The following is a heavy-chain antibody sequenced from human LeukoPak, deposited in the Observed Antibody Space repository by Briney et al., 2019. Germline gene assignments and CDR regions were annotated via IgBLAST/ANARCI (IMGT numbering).Heavy chain of an antibody. CDR3: AREGGSYPNWFDP. CDR2: IYYSGST. V-gene: IGHV4-59*01. CDR1: GGSISSYY. D-gene: IGHD1-26*01. Sequence: SETLSLTCTVSGGSISSYYWSWIRQPPGEGLEWIGYIYYSGSTNYNPSLKSRVTISVDTSKNQFSLKLSSVTAADTAVYYCAREGGSYPNWFDPWGQGTLVTVSS. J-gene: IGHJ5*02.